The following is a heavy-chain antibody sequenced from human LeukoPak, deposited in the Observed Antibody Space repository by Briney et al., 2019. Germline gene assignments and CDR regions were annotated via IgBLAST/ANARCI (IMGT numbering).Heavy chain of an antibody. CDR1: GFTFSNYW. V-gene: IGHV3-7*02. D-gene: IGHD3-16*01. Sequence: PGGSLRLSCAASGFTFSNYWMSWVRQPPGKGLEWVANINQDGSEKCYVDSVEGRFTISRDRSKNTLSLQMNNLRAEDTAVYYCAKANSYDSYYFDYWGQGALVIVSS. J-gene: IGHJ4*02. CDR3: AKANSYDSYYFDY. CDR2: INQDGSEK.